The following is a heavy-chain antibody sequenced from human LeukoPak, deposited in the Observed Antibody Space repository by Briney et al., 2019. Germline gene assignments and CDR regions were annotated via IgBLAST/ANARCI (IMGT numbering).Heavy chain of an antibody. Sequence: PGGSLRLSCAASGFTFSSYAMSWVRQAPGKGLELVSAITGSGGSTYYADSVKGRFTISRDNSDNTLYLQMNSLRAEDTALYYCAKDGRLIRSGACYGASWGQGTLVTVSS. V-gene: IGHV3-23*01. D-gene: IGHD2-15*01. CDR1: GFTFSSYA. CDR2: ITGSGGST. CDR3: AKDGRLIRSGACYGAS. J-gene: IGHJ5*02.